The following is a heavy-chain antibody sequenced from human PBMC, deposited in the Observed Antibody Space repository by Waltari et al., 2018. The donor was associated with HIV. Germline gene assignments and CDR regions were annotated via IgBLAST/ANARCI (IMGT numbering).Heavy chain of an antibody. D-gene: IGHD6-19*01. CDR2: IWHDGRKK. V-gene: IGHV3-33*01. CDR1: GFSFSDYG. J-gene: IGHJ4*02. CDR3: ARKVFEPVGGTVYHFDN. Sequence: QVQLVESGGGVVQPGTSLRLSCVTSGFSFSDYGMHWVRQAPGQGLEWVAFIWHDGRKKFYADSVRGRFTISRDFSKNTLYLQMNSVRGEDTAGYYCARKVFEPVGGTVYHFDNWGQGTLVTVSS.